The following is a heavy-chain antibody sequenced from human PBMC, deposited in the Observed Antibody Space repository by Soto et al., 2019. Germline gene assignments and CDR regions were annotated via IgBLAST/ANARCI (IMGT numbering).Heavy chain of an antibody. CDR3: ARRHYMNWFDP. Sequence: SETLSLTCTVSGGSISSSSYYWGWIRQPPGKGLEWIGSIYYSGSTYYNPSLKSRVTISVDTSKNQFSLKLSSLTAADTAVYYCARRHYMNWFDPWGQGTLVTVSS. CDR1: GGSISSSSYY. D-gene: IGHD4-4*01. J-gene: IGHJ5*02. V-gene: IGHV4-39*01. CDR2: IYYSGST.